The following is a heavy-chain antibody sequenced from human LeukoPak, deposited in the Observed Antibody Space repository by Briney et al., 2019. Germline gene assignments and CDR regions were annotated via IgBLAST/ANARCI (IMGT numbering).Heavy chain of an antibody. CDR2: LYSAGNT. D-gene: IGHD2/OR15-2a*01. V-gene: IGHV3-66*02. CDR1: EFPASGNT. CDR3: ARAREYLAIDY. J-gene: IGHJ4*02. Sequence: GGSLGFSWQASEFPASGNTLTWSGKAPGKGLEWVSVLYSAGNTFYADSVKGRFTISRDNSKNTLYLQMNSLRPEDTAVYYCARAREYLAIDYWGQGTLVTVSS.